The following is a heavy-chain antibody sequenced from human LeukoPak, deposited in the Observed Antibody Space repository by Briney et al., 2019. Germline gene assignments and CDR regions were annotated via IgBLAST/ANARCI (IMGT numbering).Heavy chain of an antibody. V-gene: IGHV4-4*09. CDR1: GXXIXXYX. D-gene: IGHD2-21*02. Sequence: SXXXSXTXTXXGXXIXXYXXXWXXQPPGKGLEWIGYIYTSGSTNYNPSLKSRVTISVDTSKNQFSLKLSSVTAADTAVYYCARHGGLRDCGGDCYSDAFDIWGQGTMVTVSS. CDR2: IYTSGST. CDR3: ARHGGLRDCGGDCYSDAFDI. J-gene: IGHJ3*02.